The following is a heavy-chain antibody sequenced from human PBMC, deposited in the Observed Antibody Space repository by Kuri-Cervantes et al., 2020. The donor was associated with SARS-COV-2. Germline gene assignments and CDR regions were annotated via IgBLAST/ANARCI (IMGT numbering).Heavy chain of an antibody. D-gene: IGHD3-22*01. CDR1: GYSFTSYW. Sequence: GGSLRLSCKGSGYSFTSYWIGWVRLMPGKGLEWMGIIYPGDSDTRYSPSFQGQVTISADKSISTAYLQWSSLKASDTAMYYCARQKFHYYDSSGYQGATDYWGQGTLVTVSS. CDR2: IYPGDSDT. J-gene: IGHJ4*02. V-gene: IGHV5-51*01. CDR3: ARQKFHYYDSSGYQGATDY.